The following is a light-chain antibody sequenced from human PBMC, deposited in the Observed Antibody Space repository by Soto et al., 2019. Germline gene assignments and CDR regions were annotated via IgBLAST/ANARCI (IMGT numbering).Light chain of an antibody. CDR2: EAS. CDR1: QSVSSQ. J-gene: IGKJ4*01. Sequence: EIVLTQSPATLSLSPGERATLSCRASQSVSSQLAWYQQKPGQAPRLLIYEASNRATGIPARFSGSGSGTDFTLTISSLEPEDSALYYCQQRRDWPLTFGGGTQVEIK. V-gene: IGKV3-11*01. CDR3: QQRRDWPLT.